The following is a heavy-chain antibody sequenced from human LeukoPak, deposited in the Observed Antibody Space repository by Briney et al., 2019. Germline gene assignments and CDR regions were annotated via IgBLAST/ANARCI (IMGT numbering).Heavy chain of an antibody. V-gene: IGHV3-21*01. CDR1: GFTFSSYS. J-gene: IGHJ4*02. D-gene: IGHD4-11*01. Sequence: GGSLRLSCAASGFTFSSYSMNWVRQAPGKGLEWVSSISSSSSYIYYADSAKGRFTISRDNAKNSLYLQMNSLRAEDTAVYYCARADYSNSQYYFDYWGQGTLVTVSS. CDR3: ARADYSNSQYYFDY. CDR2: ISSSSSYI.